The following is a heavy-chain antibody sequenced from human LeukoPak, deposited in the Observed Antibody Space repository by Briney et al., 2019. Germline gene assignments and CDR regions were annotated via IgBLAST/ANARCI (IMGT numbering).Heavy chain of an antibody. Sequence: GGSLRLSCAASGFTFSSYSMNWVRQAPGKGLEWVSSISSSSSYIYYADSVKGRFTISRDNAKNSLYLQMNSQRAEDTAVYYCASIPRITMVRGVNPIDYWGQGTLVTVSS. V-gene: IGHV3-21*01. CDR2: ISSSSSYI. CDR1: GFTFSSYS. D-gene: IGHD3-10*01. J-gene: IGHJ4*02. CDR3: ASIPRITMVRGVNPIDY.